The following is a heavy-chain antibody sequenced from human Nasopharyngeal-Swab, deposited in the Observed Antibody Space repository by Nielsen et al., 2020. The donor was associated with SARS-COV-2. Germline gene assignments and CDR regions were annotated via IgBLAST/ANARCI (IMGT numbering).Heavy chain of an antibody. Sequence: SETLSLTCTVSGGSISSSSYYWGWIRQPPGKGLEWIGSIYYSGSTYYNPSLKSRVTISVDTSKNQFSLKLSSVTAADTAVYYCARKIITIFGVESRAFDYWGQGTLVTVSS. J-gene: IGHJ4*02. V-gene: IGHV4-39*07. D-gene: IGHD3-3*01. CDR1: GGSISSSSYY. CDR2: IYYSGST. CDR3: ARKIITIFGVESRAFDY.